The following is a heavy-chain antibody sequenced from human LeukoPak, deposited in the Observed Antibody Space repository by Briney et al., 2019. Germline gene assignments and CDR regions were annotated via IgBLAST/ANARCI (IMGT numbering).Heavy chain of an antibody. J-gene: IGHJ4*02. V-gene: IGHV3-7*01. CDR3: ARDYNSKGTIFDY. CDR1: GFTFSTYW. Sequence: GGSLRLSCAASGFTFSTYWMSWVRQAPGKGLEWVANIKQDGSEKYYVDSVKGRFTISRDNAKNSLYLQMNSPRAEDTAVYYCARDYNSKGTIFDYWGQGTLVTVSS. D-gene: IGHD2/OR15-2a*01. CDR2: IKQDGSEK.